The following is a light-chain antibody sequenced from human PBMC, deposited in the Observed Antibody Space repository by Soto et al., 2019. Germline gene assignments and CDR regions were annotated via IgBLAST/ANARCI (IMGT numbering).Light chain of an antibody. Sequence: QSVLTQPPSASGTPGQRVTISCPGSSSNIGSNAVNWYQQLPGTAPKLLIYSSTQRPSGVPDRFSGSKSGTSASLAISGLQSDDEADYYCAAWDDSLNAVLFGGGTKVTVL. V-gene: IGLV1-44*01. CDR2: SST. J-gene: IGLJ2*01. CDR1: SSNIGSNA. CDR3: AAWDDSLNAVL.